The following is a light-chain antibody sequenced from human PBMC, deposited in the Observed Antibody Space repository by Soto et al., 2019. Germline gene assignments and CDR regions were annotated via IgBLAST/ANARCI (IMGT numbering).Light chain of an antibody. CDR3: QQYGSSPYT. CDR2: GAS. Sequence: EILLTQSPGTLSLSPGERATLFCRASQSVRNAYLAWYQQKPGQAPRLLIYGASGRATGIPDRFSGSGSGTDFTLTISRLEPEEFAVYYCQQYGSSPYTCGQGTKLEI. CDR1: QSVRNAY. J-gene: IGKJ2*01. V-gene: IGKV3-20*01.